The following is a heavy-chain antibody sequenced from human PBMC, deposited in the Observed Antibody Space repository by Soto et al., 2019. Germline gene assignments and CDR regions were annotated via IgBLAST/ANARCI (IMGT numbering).Heavy chain of an antibody. D-gene: IGHD4-17*01. CDR3: TTDCVHTVTTQTAY. V-gene: IGHV3-21*04. J-gene: IGHJ4*02. CDR1: GFTFSSYS. Sequence: GGSLRLSCAASGFTFSSYSMNWVRQAPGKGLEWVSSISSSSSYIYYADSVKGRFTISRDNAKNSLYLQMNSLKTEDTAVYYCTTDCVHTVTTQTAYWGQGTLVTVSS. CDR2: ISSSSSYI.